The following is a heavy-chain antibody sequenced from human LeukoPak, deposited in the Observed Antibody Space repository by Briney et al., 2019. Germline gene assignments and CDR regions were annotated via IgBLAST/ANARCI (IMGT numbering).Heavy chain of an antibody. J-gene: IGHJ6*03. Sequence: PSETLSLTCTVSGGSISSSSYYWGWLRQPPGTGLEWLGSIYYSGSTYYNPSLKSRVTISVDTSKNQFSLKLSSVTAADTAVYYCARDRAARLKPYYYYYMDVWGKGTTVTVSS. CDR1: GGSISSSSYY. D-gene: IGHD6-6*01. CDR3: ARDRAARLKPYYYYYMDV. V-gene: IGHV4-39*07. CDR2: IYYSGST.